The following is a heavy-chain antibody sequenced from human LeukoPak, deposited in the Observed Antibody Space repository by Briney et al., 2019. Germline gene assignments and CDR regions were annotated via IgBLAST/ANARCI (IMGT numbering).Heavy chain of an antibody. Sequence: PGRSLRLSCAASGFTFSSHAMHWVRRAPGKGLEWVAVISYDGSNKYYADSVKGRFTISRDNSKNTLYLQMNSLRAEDTAVYYCASERRYYFDYWGQGTLVTVSS. CDR3: ASERRYYFDY. J-gene: IGHJ4*02. D-gene: IGHD1-14*01. V-gene: IGHV3-30-3*01. CDR2: ISYDGSNK. CDR1: GFTFSSHA.